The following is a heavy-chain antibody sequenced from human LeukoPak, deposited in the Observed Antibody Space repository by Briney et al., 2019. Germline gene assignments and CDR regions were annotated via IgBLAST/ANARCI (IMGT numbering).Heavy chain of an antibody. D-gene: IGHD5-24*01. CDR3: ARDGYQKGAFDI. CDR2: INHSGST. V-gene: IGHV4-34*10. CDR1: GGSFSGYY. J-gene: IGHJ3*02. Sequence: SETLSLTCAVYGGSFSGYYWSWIRQPPGKGLEWIGEINHSGSTNYNPSLKSRVTMSVDTSKNQFSLKLSSVTAADTAVYYCARDGYQKGAFDIWGQGTMVTVSS.